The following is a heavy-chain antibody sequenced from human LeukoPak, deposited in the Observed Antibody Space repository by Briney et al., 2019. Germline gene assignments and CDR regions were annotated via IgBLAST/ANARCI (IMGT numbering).Heavy chain of an antibody. J-gene: IGHJ5*02. CDR2: ISSSGRTI. CDR3: ATDLIVTNH. CDR1: GFTFSHYN. D-gene: IGHD5-18*01. Sequence: PGGSLRLSCAASGFTFSHYNMSWVRQAPGKGLEWVSYISSSGRTIHYADSVKGRFTISRDNAKNSLYLQMNSLRDEDTAVYYCATDLIVTNHWGQGTLVSVPS. V-gene: IGHV3-48*02.